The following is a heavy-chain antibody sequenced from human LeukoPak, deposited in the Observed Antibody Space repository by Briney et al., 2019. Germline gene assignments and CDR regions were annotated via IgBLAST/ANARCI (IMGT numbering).Heavy chain of an antibody. V-gene: IGHV3-11*04. CDR3: ARDNIVGGFDP. Sequence: GGSLRLSCAASGFTFSDYYMSWIRQAPGKGLDWVSYISTRGDTIYYADSVKGRFTISRDNAKNSLYLQMNSLRAEDTAVYYCARDNIVGGFDPWGQGTLVTVSS. CDR1: GFTFSDYY. J-gene: IGHJ5*02. D-gene: IGHD3-22*01. CDR2: ISTRGDTI.